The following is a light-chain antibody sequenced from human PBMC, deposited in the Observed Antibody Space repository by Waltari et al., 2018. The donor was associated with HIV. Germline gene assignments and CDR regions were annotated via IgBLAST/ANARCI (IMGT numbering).Light chain of an antibody. CDR2: EVT. CDR1: NSDVGGYNY. J-gene: IGLJ2*01. CDR3: SSYTPTSTVV. V-gene: IGLV2-14*01. Sequence: QSALTQPASVSGSPGQSITISCIGTNSDVGGYNYVSWYQQHPGKAPQRLIYEVTNRPSGISNRFSGSKSGNTASLTISGLQAEDEADYYCSSYTPTSTVVFGGGTKLTVL.